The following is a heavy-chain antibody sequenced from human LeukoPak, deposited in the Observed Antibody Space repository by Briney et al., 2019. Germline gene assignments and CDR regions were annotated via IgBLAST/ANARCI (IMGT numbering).Heavy chain of an antibody. D-gene: IGHD3-10*01. CDR3: ARGYGSGSYIADY. CDR2: ISYDGSNK. V-gene: IGHV3-30-3*01. Sequence: PGGSLRLSCAASGFSFSRYWMHWVRQAPGKGLEWVAVISYDGSNKYYADSVKGRFTISRDNSKNTLYMQMNSLRAEDTAVYYCARGYGSGSYIADYWGQGTLVTVSS. CDR1: GFSFSRYW. J-gene: IGHJ4*02.